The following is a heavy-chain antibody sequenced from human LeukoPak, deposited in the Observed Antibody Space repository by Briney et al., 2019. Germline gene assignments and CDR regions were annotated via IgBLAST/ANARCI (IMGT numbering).Heavy chain of an antibody. D-gene: IGHD1-26*01. CDR1: GGSISSGSYY. CDR3: ARAYSGSYYVGYYYYYMDV. CDR2: IYTSGST. J-gene: IGHJ6*03. V-gene: IGHV4-61*02. Sequence: PSQTLSLTCTVSGGSISSGSYYWSWIRQPVGKGLEWIGRIYTSGSTNYNPSLKSRVTISVDTSKNQFSLKLSSVTAADTAVYYCARAYSGSYYVGYYYYYMDVWGKGTTVTVSS.